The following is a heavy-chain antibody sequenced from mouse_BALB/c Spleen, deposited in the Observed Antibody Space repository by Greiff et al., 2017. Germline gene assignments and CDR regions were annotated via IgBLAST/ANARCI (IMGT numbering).Heavy chain of an antibody. CDR1: GFNIKDYY. CDR3: TPGSSLFAY. CDR2: IDPENGDT. V-gene: IGHV14-4*02. D-gene: IGHD1-1*01. J-gene: IGHJ3*01. Sequence: EVQLQQSGAELVRSGASVKLSCTASGFNIKDYYMHWVKQRPEQGLEWIGWIDPENGDTEYAPKFQGKATMTADTSSNTAYLQLSSLTSEDTAVYYCTPGSSLFAYWGQGTLVTVSA.